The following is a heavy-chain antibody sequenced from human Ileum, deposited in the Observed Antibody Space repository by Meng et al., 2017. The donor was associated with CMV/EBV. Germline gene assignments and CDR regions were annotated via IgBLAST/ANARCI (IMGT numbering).Heavy chain of an antibody. CDR1: GGFITSYY. J-gene: IGHJ4*02. CDR3: AKGTGVTDPFDY. D-gene: IGHD1-14*01. V-gene: IGHV4-4*07. CDR2: IYVSGST. Sequence: QLQDWGPGTATPSETLSLTCIISGGFITSYYWGWIRQPAGKGLEWIGRIYVSGSTNYNPSLKSRVTMSVDTSKNQFSLKLSSVTAADTAIYYCAKGTGVTDPFDYWGQGTLVTVSS.